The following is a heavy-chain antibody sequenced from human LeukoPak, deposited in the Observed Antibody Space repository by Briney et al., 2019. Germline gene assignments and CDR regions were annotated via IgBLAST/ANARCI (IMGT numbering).Heavy chain of an antibody. CDR1: RFTFSSSW. CDR2: IKQDGSEK. V-gene: IGHV3-7*02. Sequence: GGSLRLSCSASRFTFSSSWMNWVRQAPGKGLEWVADIKQDGSEKYYVDSVKGRFTISRDNAKNSLYLQLNSLRAEDTAVYYCARGDYYDRRFDNWGQGTLVTVSS. J-gene: IGHJ4*02. D-gene: IGHD3-22*01. CDR3: ARGDYYDRRFDN.